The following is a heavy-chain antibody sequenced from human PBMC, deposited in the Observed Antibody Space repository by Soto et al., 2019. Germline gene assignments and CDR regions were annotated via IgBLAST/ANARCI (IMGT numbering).Heavy chain of an antibody. CDR3: AVTPRYCSGGSCYPAHALDI. V-gene: IGHV4-59*01. Sequence: SETLSLTCTVSGGSISSYSWSWIRQPPGKGLEWIGYMFYSGSTDYNPSRNSRVTISVDTSKSQISLNLSCVTAADTAVYYCAVTPRYCSGGSCYPAHALDIWGPGRMVTVSS. J-gene: IGHJ3*02. CDR1: GGSISSYS. D-gene: IGHD2-15*01. CDR2: MFYSGST.